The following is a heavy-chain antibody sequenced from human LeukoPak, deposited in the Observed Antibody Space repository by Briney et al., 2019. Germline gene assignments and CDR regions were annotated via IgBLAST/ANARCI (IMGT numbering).Heavy chain of an antibody. Sequence: PGGSPRLSCAASGFIFSSYGFYWVRQVPGKGLEYVSRIDNDGRGTTYADSVKGRYTISRDNTKNTVYLQMNSLRPEDTAMYYCARGGVHHAFDVWGQGTMVTVSS. J-gene: IGHJ3*01. CDR2: IDNDGRGT. D-gene: IGHD3-3*01. V-gene: IGHV3-74*01. CDR1: GFIFSSYG. CDR3: ARGGVHHAFDV.